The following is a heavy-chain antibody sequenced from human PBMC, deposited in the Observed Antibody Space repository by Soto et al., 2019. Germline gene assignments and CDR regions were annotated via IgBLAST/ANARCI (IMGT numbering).Heavy chain of an antibody. CDR3: GRPWEDYDNVWGSYRQDY. D-gene: IGHD3-16*02. V-gene: IGHV3-48*03. Sequence: EVQLVESGGDLVQPGGSLRLSCAASGFTFSNYDMNWVRQAPGKGLEGISYINSGGETTNYANSVKGRFTISRDNTKNSLFLHMNSLNVEDTAVYYCGRPWEDYDNVWGSYRQDYWGQGTLVTVSS. J-gene: IGHJ4*02. CDR1: GFTFSNYD. CDR2: INSGGETT.